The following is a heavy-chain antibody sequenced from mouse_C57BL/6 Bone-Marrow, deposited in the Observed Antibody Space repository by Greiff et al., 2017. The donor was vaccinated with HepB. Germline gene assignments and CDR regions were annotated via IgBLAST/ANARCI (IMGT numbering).Heavy chain of an antibody. J-gene: IGHJ1*03. CDR1: GFNIKDDY. Sequence: VQLQQSGAELVRPGASVKLSCTASGFNIKDDYMHWVKQRPEQGLEWIGWIDPENGDTEYASKFQGKATITADTSSNTAYLQLSSLTSEDTAVYYCTKGTTVGPYWYFDVWGTGTTVTVSS. CDR3: TKGTTVGPYWYFDV. CDR2: IDPENGDT. V-gene: IGHV14-4*01. D-gene: IGHD1-1*01.